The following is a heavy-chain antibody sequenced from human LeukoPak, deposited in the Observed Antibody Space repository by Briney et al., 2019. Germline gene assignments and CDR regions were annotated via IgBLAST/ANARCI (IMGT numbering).Heavy chain of an antibody. CDR1: GLTFSSYC. Sequence: PAGSLRLSCAASGLTFSSYCMHWVRQALGKVLVWVSRINSGGTSTTYADSVKGRLTISRDNDKNTLYLQMNSLRAEDTAVYYCARDSSYCSSTRCYNYFDYWGQGNLVTVSS. V-gene: IGHV3-74*01. CDR2: INSGGTST. CDR3: ARDSSYCSSTRCYNYFDY. D-gene: IGHD2-2*02. J-gene: IGHJ4*02.